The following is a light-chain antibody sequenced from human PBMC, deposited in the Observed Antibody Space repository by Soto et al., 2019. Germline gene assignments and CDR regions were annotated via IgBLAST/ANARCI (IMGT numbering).Light chain of an antibody. V-gene: IGLV2-14*01. CDR2: EVT. CDR1: SRDIGIYNF. J-gene: IGLJ3*02. CDR3: ASYTRTNTWL. Sequence: QSALTQPASVSGSLGQSITISCTGTSRDIGIYNFVSWFQQHPGKAPKLMIYEVTYRPSGFSDRFSASKSGNTASLTISGLQAEDESDYYCASYTRTNTWLFGGGTQLTVL.